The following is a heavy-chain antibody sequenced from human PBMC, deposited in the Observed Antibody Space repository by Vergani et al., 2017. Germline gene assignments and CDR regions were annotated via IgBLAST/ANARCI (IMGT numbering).Heavy chain of an antibody. CDR3: ARTYYYGSGSEDV. D-gene: IGHD3-10*01. Sequence: QVTLRESGPALVKPTQTLTLTCTFSGFALSTSGMCVSWVRQPPGKALEWLARIDWDDDKYYSTSLKTRLTISKDTAKNQVVLTMTNMDPVDTATYYCARTYYYGSGSEDVWGKGTTVTVSS. V-gene: IGHV2-70*15. CDR2: IDWDDDK. J-gene: IGHJ6*04. CDR1: GFALSTSGMC.